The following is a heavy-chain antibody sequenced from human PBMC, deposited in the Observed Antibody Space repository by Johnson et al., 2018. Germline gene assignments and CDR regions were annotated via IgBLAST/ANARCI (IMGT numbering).Heavy chain of an antibody. V-gene: IGHV3-9*01. D-gene: IGHD3-22*01. Sequence: VQLVESGGGLVQPGRSLRLSCAASGFTFDDYAMHWVRQAPGKGLEWVSGLSWNSGSIGYADSVKGRFTISRDNAKNSLYLQMNSLGAEDTALYYCAKDSHYDSSGQGAFDIWGQGTMVTVSS. CDR1: GFTFDDYA. CDR3: AKDSHYDSSGQGAFDI. CDR2: LSWNSGSI. J-gene: IGHJ3*02.